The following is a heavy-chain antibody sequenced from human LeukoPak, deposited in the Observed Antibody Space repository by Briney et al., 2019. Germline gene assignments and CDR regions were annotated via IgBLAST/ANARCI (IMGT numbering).Heavy chain of an antibody. J-gene: IGHJ4*02. CDR3: ARGYCSSTSCLPFMYYFDY. CDR1: GYTFTGYY. V-gene: IGHV1-2*02. D-gene: IGHD2-2*01. Sequence: ASVKVSCKTSGYTFTGYYMHWVRQAPGQGLEWMGWINPNSGGTNYAQKFQGRVTMTRDTSISTAYMELSRLRSDDTAVYYCARGYCSSTSCLPFMYYFDYWGQGTLVTVSS. CDR2: INPNSGGT.